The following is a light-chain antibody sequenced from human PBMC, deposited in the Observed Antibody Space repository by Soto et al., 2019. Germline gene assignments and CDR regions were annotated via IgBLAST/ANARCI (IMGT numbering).Light chain of an antibody. V-gene: IGKV1-5*01. CDR2: DAS. CDR3: QQYYDWPIT. J-gene: IGKJ5*01. Sequence: DIQMTQSPSTLSASVGARVPITCRASHSISRWLAWYQQKPGKAPNLLIYDASSLEIGVPSRFSGSGSGTEFTLTISSLQSEDFAVYYCQQYYDWPITFGQGTRLEIK. CDR1: HSISRW.